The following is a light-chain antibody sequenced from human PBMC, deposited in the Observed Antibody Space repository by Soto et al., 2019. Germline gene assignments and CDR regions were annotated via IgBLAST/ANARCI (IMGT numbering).Light chain of an antibody. CDR1: QSVGSN. CDR3: QQRSNLLT. V-gene: IGKV3-11*01. Sequence: ETVMTQSPATLSLSPGERATLSCRASQSVGSNLAWYQQKPGQAPRLLIYGASTRATGIPARFSGSGSGTDFTLTISSLEPEDFAVYYCQQRSNLLTFGGGTKVDIK. J-gene: IGKJ4*01. CDR2: GAS.